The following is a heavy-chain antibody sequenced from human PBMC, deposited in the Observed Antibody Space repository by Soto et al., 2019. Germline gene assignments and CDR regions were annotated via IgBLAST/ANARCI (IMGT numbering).Heavy chain of an antibody. V-gene: IGHV4-59*08. Sequence: SETLSLTCPVSGGSVSSYYWSWIRQSPGKGLEWIGYIYYSGSTKYKPSLKSRVTMSVDTSKNQFSLKVSSATAADTAVYYCSRHSNRNFGLYYFDYWGLGALVIVSS. J-gene: IGHJ4*02. CDR2: IYYSGST. CDR1: GGSVSSYY. CDR3: SRHSNRNFGLYYFDY. D-gene: IGHD4-4*01.